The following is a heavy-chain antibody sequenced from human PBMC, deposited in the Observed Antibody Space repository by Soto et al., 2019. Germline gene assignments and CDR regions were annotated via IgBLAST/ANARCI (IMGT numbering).Heavy chain of an antibody. Sequence: QVQLVQSGAEVKKPGASVKVSCKASGDTFTDYYIHWVRQAPGQGLEWMGTVNPSGGHTTYAQHFLGSMSMHRDRSTSPLKMKLTSLTSEDTAISYCARGGPVVVVTAALDYWGKGTLVTVSS. V-gene: IGHV1-46*01. CDR1: GDTFTDYY. CDR3: ARGGPVVVVTAALDY. J-gene: IGHJ4*02. D-gene: IGHD2-21*02. CDR2: VNPSGGHT.